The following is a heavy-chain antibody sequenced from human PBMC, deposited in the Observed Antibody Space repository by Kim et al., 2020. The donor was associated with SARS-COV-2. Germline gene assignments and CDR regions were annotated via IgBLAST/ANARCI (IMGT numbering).Heavy chain of an antibody. J-gene: IGHJ4*02. V-gene: IGHV4-39*01. CDR1: GGSISSSSYY. Sequence: SETLSLTCTVSGGSISSSSYYWGWIRQPPGKGLEWIGSIYYSGSTYYNPSLKSRVTISVDTSKNQFSLKLSSVTAADTAVYYCARHVGAHPVYFDYWGQGTLVTVSS. D-gene: IGHD1-26*01. CDR3: ARHVGAHPVYFDY. CDR2: IYYSGST.